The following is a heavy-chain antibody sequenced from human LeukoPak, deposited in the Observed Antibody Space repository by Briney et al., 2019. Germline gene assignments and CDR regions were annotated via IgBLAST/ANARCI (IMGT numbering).Heavy chain of an antibody. V-gene: IGHV4-59*01. D-gene: IGHD6-13*01. Sequence: PSETLSLTCAVYGGSFSGYYWSWIRQPPGKGLEWIGYIYYSGSTNYNPSLKSRVTISVDTSKNQFSLKLSSVTAADTAVYYCARVSYSSSWYDYYYYYMDVWGKGTTVTTSS. CDR3: ARVSYSSSWYDYYYYYMDV. CDR1: GGSFSGYY. J-gene: IGHJ6*03. CDR2: IYYSGST.